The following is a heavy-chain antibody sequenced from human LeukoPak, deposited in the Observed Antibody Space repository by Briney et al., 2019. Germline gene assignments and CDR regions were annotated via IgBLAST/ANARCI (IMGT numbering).Heavy chain of an antibody. D-gene: IGHD3-22*01. Sequence: SQTLSLTCTVSGGSLSRGGYYWSWIRQHPWNGLEWIGYIYYSGSTYYNPSLKCRVTISVDTSKNQFSLKLSSVTAADTAVYYCAREGVNYYDSSGYYAVYWGQGTLVTVSS. V-gene: IGHV4-31*03. CDR1: GGSLSRGGYY. J-gene: IGHJ4*02. CDR3: AREGVNYYDSSGYYAVY. CDR2: IYYSGST.